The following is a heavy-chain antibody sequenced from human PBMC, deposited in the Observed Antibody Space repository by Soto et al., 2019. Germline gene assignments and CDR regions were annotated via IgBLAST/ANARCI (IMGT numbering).Heavy chain of an antibody. CDR3: ARGYYDASGQSNTFDI. Sequence: SETLSLTCTVSGASITSSYWSWIRQSPEKGLEWIAYVFHTGSTNYNPSLKSRVTASVDTSKNQFSLKLRSVTAADSAVYYCARGYYDASGQSNTFDIWGQGTMVTVSS. CDR2: VFHTGST. J-gene: IGHJ3*02. CDR1: GASITSSY. D-gene: IGHD3-22*01. V-gene: IGHV4-59*01.